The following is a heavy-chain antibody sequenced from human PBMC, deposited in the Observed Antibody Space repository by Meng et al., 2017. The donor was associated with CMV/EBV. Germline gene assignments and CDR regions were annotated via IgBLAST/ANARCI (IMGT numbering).Heavy chain of an antibody. CDR1: GGSISSGDYY. CDR3: ARDNRRGGVDY. CDR2: IYYSGST. J-gene: IGHJ4*02. V-gene: IGHV4-30-4*08. D-gene: IGHD3-3*01. Sequence: QAQLQEAGPGLVKPSQTLSLTCTGSGGSISSGDYYWSWIRQPPGKGLEWIGYIYYSGSTYYNPSLKSRVTISVDTSKNQFSLKLSSVTAADTAVYYCARDNRRGGVDYWGQGTLVTVSS.